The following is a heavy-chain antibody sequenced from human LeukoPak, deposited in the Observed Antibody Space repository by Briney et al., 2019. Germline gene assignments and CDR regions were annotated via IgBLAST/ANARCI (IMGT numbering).Heavy chain of an antibody. D-gene: IGHD6-6*01. Sequence: SETLSLTCTVSGDFLSTYYWSWVRQPAGKGLEWIWRIFTSGSANYNPSLKSRVTLSVDTSKNQFSMRLSSLTAADTAVYYCARGSTLSSSSDSHDYWGQGTLVIVSS. CDR3: ARGSTLSSSSDSHDY. J-gene: IGHJ4*02. CDR2: IFTSGSA. CDR1: GDFLSTYY. V-gene: IGHV4-4*07.